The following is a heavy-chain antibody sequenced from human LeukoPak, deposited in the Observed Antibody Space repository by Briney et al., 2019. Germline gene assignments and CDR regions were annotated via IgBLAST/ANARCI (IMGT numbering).Heavy chain of an antibody. Sequence: PGGSLRLSCAASGFTFSNAWMSWVRQAPGKGLEWVSVIYSGGSTYYADSVKGRFTISRDNAKNSLYLQMNSLRAEDTAVYYCARDSPGIMIFGVVTPNGGQGTLVTVSS. CDR2: IYSGGST. CDR1: GFTFSNAW. D-gene: IGHD3-3*01. V-gene: IGHV3-53*01. J-gene: IGHJ4*02. CDR3: ARDSPGIMIFGVVTPN.